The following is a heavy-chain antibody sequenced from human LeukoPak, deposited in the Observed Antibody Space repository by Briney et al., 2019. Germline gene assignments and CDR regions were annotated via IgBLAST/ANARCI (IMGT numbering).Heavy chain of an antibody. V-gene: IGHV3-23*01. Sequence: GGSLRLSCAASGFTFSSYAMSWVRQAPGKGLEWVSAISGSGGSTYYADSVKGRFTISRDNSKNTLYLQMNSLRAEDTAVYYCAKYTLPITMVRGVNIDYWGQGTLVTVSS. CDR3: AKYTLPITMVRGVNIDY. J-gene: IGHJ4*02. CDR2: ISGSGGST. D-gene: IGHD3-10*01. CDR1: GFTFSSYA.